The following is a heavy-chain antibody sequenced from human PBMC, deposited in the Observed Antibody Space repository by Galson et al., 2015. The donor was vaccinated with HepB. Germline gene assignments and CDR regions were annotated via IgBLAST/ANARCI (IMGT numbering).Heavy chain of an antibody. Sequence: SLRLSCAASGFTFSSYSMNWVRQAPGKGLEWVSYISSSSSTIYYADSVKGRFTISRDNAKNSLYLQMNSLRDEDTAVYYCARSAVYYDFWSGYYPAHYMDVWGKGTTVTVSS. V-gene: IGHV3-48*02. D-gene: IGHD3-3*01. J-gene: IGHJ6*03. CDR3: ARSAVYYDFWSGYYPAHYMDV. CDR1: GFTFSSYS. CDR2: ISSSSSTI.